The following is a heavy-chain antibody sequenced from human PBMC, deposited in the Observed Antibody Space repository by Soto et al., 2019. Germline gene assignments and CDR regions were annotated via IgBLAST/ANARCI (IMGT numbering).Heavy chain of an antibody. D-gene: IGHD3-10*01. CDR1: GGSISSYY. CDR2: IYYSGST. J-gene: IGHJ4*02. V-gene: IGHV4-59*12. Sequence: SETLSLTCTVSGGSISSYYWSWIRQPPGKGLEWIGYIYYSGSTNYNPSLKSRVTISVDRSKNQFSLKLSSVTAADTAVYYCARVLYMVRGVNPSYYFDYWGQGTLVTVSS. CDR3: ARVLYMVRGVNPSYYFDY.